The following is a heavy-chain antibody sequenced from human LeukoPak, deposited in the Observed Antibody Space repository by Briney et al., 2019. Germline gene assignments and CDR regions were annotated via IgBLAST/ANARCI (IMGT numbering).Heavy chain of an antibody. Sequence: SCKASGYTFTGYYMHWVRQAPGKGLEWVSGISWNSGSIGYADSVKGRFTISRDNAKNSLYLQMNSLRAEDMALYYCAKDAAAGSIEYYFDYWGQGTLVTVSS. CDR1: GYTFTGYY. V-gene: IGHV3-9*03. CDR2: ISWNSGSI. D-gene: IGHD6-13*01. CDR3: AKDAAAGSIEYYFDY. J-gene: IGHJ4*02.